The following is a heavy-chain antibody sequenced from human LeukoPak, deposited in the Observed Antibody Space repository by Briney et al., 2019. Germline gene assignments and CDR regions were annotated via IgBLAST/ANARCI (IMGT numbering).Heavy chain of an antibody. J-gene: IGHJ4*02. V-gene: IGHV4-39*07. Sequence: SETLSLTCTVSGGSISTSNYYWGWIRQPPGKGLEWIGNIFYSGSTYYGPSLKSRLTISLDTSRNQFSLKLSSVTAADTAVYYCARDGRFPPEVLPRYFDYWGQGTLVTVSS. CDR3: ARDGRFPPEVLPRYFDY. D-gene: IGHD1-26*01. CDR1: GGSISTSNYY. CDR2: IFYSGST.